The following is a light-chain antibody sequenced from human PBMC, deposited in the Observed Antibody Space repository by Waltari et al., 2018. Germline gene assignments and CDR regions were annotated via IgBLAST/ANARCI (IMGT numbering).Light chain of an antibody. J-gene: IGKJ3*01. CDR1: QTIRSY. Sequence: DIQMTQSPSSLSASIGDRVTITCRASQTIRSYLAWYQQKPGKVPKLLIYAASSLESGVPSRFSGSGSGTEFTLTISSLQPEDFATYYGQQHNSHPCTFGPGTKLDIK. V-gene: IGKV1-17*03. CDR3: QQHNSHPCT. CDR2: AAS.